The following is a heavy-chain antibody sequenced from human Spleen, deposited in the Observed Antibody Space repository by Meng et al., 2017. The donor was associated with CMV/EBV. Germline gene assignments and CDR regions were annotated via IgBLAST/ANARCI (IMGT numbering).Heavy chain of an antibody. Sequence: SETLSLTCTVSSGSISNYNFNWSRQSPGKGLEWIGNIFYTGSTNYNPSFESRVTISIDTSKNKFSLNLNSVTAADTAVYYCAAAGLSGGMDVWGQGTTVTVSS. CDR1: SGSISNYN. V-gene: IGHV4-59*01. CDR3: AAAGLSGGMDV. CDR2: IFYTGST. J-gene: IGHJ6*02.